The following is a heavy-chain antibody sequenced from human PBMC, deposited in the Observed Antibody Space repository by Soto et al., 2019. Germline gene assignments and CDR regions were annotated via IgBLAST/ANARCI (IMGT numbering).Heavy chain of an antibody. Sequence: QVQLVQSGAEVKKPGASVKVSCKASGYTFTSYGISWVRQAPGQGLEWMGWISAYNGNTNYAQKLQGRVTMTTDTSPSTAYMELRSLRSDDTAVYYCARARIAVAGTDYYYGMDVWGQGTTVTVSS. V-gene: IGHV1-18*01. J-gene: IGHJ6*02. CDR3: ARARIAVAGTDYYYGMDV. CDR2: ISAYNGNT. D-gene: IGHD6-19*01. CDR1: GYTFTSYG.